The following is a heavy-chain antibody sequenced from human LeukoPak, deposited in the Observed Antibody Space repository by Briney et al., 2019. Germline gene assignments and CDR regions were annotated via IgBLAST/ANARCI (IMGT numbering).Heavy chain of an antibody. J-gene: IGHJ6*02. CDR2: ISWNSGSI. D-gene: IGHD3-9*01. CDR1: GFTFDDYA. V-gene: IGHV3-9*01. CDR3: AKFSDYDILTGPSYYGMDV. Sequence: GGSLRLSCAASGFTFDDYAMHWVRQAPGKGLEWVSGISWNSGSIGYADSVKGRFTISRDNAKNSLYLQMNSLRAEDTALYYCAKFSDYDILTGPSYYGMDVWGQGTTVTVSS.